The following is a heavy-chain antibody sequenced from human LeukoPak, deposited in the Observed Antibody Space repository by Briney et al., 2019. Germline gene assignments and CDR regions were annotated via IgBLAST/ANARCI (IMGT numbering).Heavy chain of an antibody. CDR2: FDPEDGET. V-gene: IGHV1-24*01. CDR1: GYTLTELS. D-gene: IGHD5-12*01. CDR3: ATDLLGYSGYPY. Sequence: GASVTVSCTVSGYTLTELSMHWVRQAPGKGLEWMGGFDPEDGETIYAQKFQGRVTMTEDTSTDTAYMELSSLRSEDTAVYYCATDLLGYSGYPYWGQGTLVTVSS. J-gene: IGHJ4*02.